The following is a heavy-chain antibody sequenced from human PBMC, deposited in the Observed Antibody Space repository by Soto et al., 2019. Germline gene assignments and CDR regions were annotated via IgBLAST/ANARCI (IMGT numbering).Heavy chain of an antibody. CDR2: ISYDGSNK. V-gene: IGHV3-30-3*01. Sequence: QVQLVESGGGVVQPGRSLRLSCAASGFTFSSYAMHWVRQAPGKGLEWVAVISYDGSNKYYADSVKGRFTISRDNSKNTLYLQMNSLRAEDTAVYYCARVGDEYYYDSSGYYLDYWGQGPLVTVSS. CDR1: GFTFSSYA. CDR3: ARVGDEYYYDSSGYYLDY. J-gene: IGHJ4*02. D-gene: IGHD3-22*01.